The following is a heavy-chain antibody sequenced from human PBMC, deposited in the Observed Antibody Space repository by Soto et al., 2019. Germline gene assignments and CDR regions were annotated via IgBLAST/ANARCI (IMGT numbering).Heavy chain of an antibody. D-gene: IGHD3-22*01. CDR2: INAGNGNT. CDR1: GYTFTSYA. V-gene: IGHV1-3*01. Sequence: ASVKVSCKASGYTFTSYAMHWVRQAPGQRLEWMGWINAGNGNTKYSQKFQGRVTITRDTSASTAYMELSSLRSEDTAVYYCARVRPVQRLSPKYYYDSSGYFDYWGQGTLVTVSS. J-gene: IGHJ4*02. CDR3: ARVRPVQRLSPKYYYDSSGYFDY.